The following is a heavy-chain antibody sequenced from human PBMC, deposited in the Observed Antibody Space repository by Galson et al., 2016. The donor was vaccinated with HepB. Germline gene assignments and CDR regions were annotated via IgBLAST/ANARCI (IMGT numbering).Heavy chain of an antibody. D-gene: IGHD1-26*01. CDR1: GYRFTSYS. CDR2: ICPGDSDT. CDR3: ARYPNPGYSDSWPHRYFDL. J-gene: IGHJ2*01. V-gene: IGHV5-51*01. Sequence: QSGAEVKKPGESLKISCKGSGYRFTSYSIGWVRQMPGKGLEWMGIICPGDSDTRYSPSFQGQVTFSADKSISTAFLQWSSLKASDSAMYYCARYPNPGYSDSWPHRYFDLWGRGTLVTVSS.